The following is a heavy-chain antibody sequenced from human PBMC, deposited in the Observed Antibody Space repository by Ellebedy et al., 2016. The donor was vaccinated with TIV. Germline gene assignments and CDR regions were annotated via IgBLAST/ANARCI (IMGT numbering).Heavy chain of an antibody. J-gene: IGHJ6*02. Sequence: AASVKVSCKAFGYTFTGYYMHWVRQAPGQGLEWMGWINPNSGGTEYAQKFQGRVTMTRDTSISTVYMEVSRLRSDDTAVYYCARDVDRFDWEYHYYGMDVWGQGTAVSVAS. V-gene: IGHV1-2*02. CDR2: INPNSGGT. CDR1: GYTFTGYY. CDR3: ARDVDRFDWEYHYYGMDV. D-gene: IGHD3-9*01.